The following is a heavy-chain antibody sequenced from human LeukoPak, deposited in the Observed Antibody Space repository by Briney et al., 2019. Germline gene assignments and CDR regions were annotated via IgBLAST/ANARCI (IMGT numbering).Heavy chain of an antibody. D-gene: IGHD1-14*01. CDR3: ARHQAFRNDAFDI. CDR1: DGSISSYY. J-gene: IGHJ3*02. Sequence: PSETLSLTCTVSDGSISSYYWSWIRQPPGKGLEWIGYIYYSGSTNYNPSLKSRVTISVDTSKNQFSLKLSSVTAADTAVYYCARHQAFRNDAFDIWGQGTMVTVSS. V-gene: IGHV4-59*08. CDR2: IYYSGST.